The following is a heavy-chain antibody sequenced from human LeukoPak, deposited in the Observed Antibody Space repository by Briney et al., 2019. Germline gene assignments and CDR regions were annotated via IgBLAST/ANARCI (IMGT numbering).Heavy chain of an antibody. Sequence: SETLSLTCAVSDDSISSGYYWGWIRQPPGKGLEWIGSIHHSGSTYYNPSLKSRVIISVDTSKNQFSLKLSSVTAADTAVYYCARDQRVVTVLDCWGQGTLVTVPS. CDR3: ARDQRVVTVLDC. CDR2: IHHSGST. CDR1: DDSISSGYY. J-gene: IGHJ4*02. V-gene: IGHV4-38-2*02. D-gene: IGHD3-3*01.